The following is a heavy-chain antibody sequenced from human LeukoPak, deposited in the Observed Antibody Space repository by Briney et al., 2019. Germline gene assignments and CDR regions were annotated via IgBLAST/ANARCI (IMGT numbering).Heavy chain of an antibody. D-gene: IGHD3-10*01. Sequence: PSETLSLTCTVSGGSISSSSSYWGWIRQPPGKGLEWIGSIYYSGSTSYNPSLKSRVTISLDTSKNKFSLKLSSVTAADTAVYYCARGGYYGSGNDFRFDPWGQGTLVTVSS. CDR2: IYYSGST. CDR1: GGSISSSSSY. CDR3: ARGGYYGSGNDFRFDP. V-gene: IGHV4-39*07. J-gene: IGHJ5*02.